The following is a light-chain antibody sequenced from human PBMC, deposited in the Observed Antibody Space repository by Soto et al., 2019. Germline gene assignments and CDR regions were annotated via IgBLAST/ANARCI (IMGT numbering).Light chain of an antibody. CDR3: QHASAFPIP. Sequence: DIQMTQSPSFVSASVGDRVTVTCRASQGISNWLAWYQQKPGKAPKLLIYTASTLGSGVPSRFSGSGSGTDFTLTVRTLHPENLATYYCQHASAFPIPFAKGTRLEIK. V-gene: IGKV1-12*01. CDR2: TAS. J-gene: IGKJ5*01. CDR1: QGISNW.